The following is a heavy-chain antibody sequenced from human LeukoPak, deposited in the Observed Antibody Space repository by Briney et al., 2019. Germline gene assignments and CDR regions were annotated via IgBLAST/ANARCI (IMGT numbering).Heavy chain of an antibody. CDR2: MGPSFTQI. CDR3: ARTEYCSPTSCKYASF. D-gene: IGHD2-2*01. Sequence: GGSLRLSCAASGFTFSDFIMHWARQAPGKGPEWVSSMGPSFTQIHYSDSVKGRFTISRDNAKNILYLQMNSLRAEDTAVYYCARTEYCSPTSCKYASFWGQGTVVTVSS. V-gene: IGHV3-21*01. CDR1: GFTFSDFI. J-gene: IGHJ3*01.